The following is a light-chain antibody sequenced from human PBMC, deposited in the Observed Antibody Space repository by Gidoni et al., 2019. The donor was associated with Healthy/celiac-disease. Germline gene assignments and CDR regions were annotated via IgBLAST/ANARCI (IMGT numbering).Light chain of an antibody. CDR2: GAA. Sequence: ILMTQSPATLSVSPGERATLSCRASPSVSSNLGWYQQKPGQAPRFLIHGAATRANGIPARFSGSGSGTEFTLTISSLQSEDFAVYYCQQYNNWPPLTFGGGTKVEIK. V-gene: IGKV3-15*01. CDR1: PSVSSN. CDR3: QQYNNWPPLT. J-gene: IGKJ4*01.